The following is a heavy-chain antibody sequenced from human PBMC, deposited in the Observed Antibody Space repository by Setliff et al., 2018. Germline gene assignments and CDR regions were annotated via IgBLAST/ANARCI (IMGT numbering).Heavy chain of an antibody. Sequence: PGGSLRLSCAASGFTFSSYAMHWVRQAPGKGLEWVAVISYDGSNKYYADSVKGRFTIPRDNSKNTLYLQMNSLRAEDTAVYYCARVAPGGGELFTRPKYYFDYWGQGTLVTVSS. CDR3: ARVAPGGGELFTRPKYYFDY. J-gene: IGHJ4*02. CDR1: GFTFSSYA. V-gene: IGHV3-30-3*01. D-gene: IGHD3-10*01. CDR2: ISYDGSNK.